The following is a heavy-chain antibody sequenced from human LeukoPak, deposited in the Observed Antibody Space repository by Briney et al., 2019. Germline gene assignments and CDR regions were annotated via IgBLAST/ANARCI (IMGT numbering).Heavy chain of an antibody. CDR3: AKTIPYWYFDL. CDR2: IGDGGGST. J-gene: IGHJ2*01. CDR1: GFTVSRYD. V-gene: IGHV3-23*01. D-gene: IGHD5-24*01. Sequence: GGSLRLSCAASGFTVSRYDMTWVREAPGKGLEWVSSIGDGGGSTYADSVKGRFTISRDNSKNTLYLQMNSLRAEDTATYYCAKTIPYWYFDLWGRGTLVTVSS.